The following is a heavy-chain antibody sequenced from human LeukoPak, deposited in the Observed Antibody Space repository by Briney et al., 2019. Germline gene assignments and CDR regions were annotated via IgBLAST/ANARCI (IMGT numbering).Heavy chain of an antibody. D-gene: IGHD3-22*01. CDR2: ISGGGTDT. Sequence: PGGSLRLSCAASGFTFSYYAMSWVRQAPGKGLEWVSAISGGGTDTYYADSVKGRFTISRDNSKNTLYMQMNSLRAEDTAVYYCATYSSLNRREFQYWGQGTLLTVSS. J-gene: IGHJ1*01. V-gene: IGHV3-23*01. CDR3: ATYSSLNRREFQY. CDR1: GFTFSYYA.